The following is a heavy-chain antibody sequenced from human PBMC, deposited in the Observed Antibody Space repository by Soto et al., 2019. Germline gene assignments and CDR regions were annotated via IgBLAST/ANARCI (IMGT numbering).Heavy chain of an antibody. J-gene: IGHJ4*02. D-gene: IGHD1-26*01. CDR3: ARYSGKYHVSIDY. CDR2: MSYDGSTK. V-gene: IGHV3-30*03. CDR1: GFTFSHYG. Sequence: QVQLLESGGGVVQPGRSLRLSCAASGFTFSHYGIHWFRQAPGKGLEWLAVMSYDGSTKHYADSVKGRFTVSRANSKNTLYLQINSLRAEATAVYFSARYSGKYHVSIDYWGQGTLVTVSS.